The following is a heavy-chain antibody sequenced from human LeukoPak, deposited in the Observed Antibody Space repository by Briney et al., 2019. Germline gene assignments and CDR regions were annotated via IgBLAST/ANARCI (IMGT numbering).Heavy chain of an antibody. D-gene: IGHD6-13*01. CDR1: GFTFSNYA. V-gene: IGHV3-23*01. CDR2: ISPSADST. CDR3: AKRESSSSWYNYFDY. Sequence: GGSLRLSCAASGFTFSNYAMSWVRQAPGKGLEWVSAISPSADSTSYADSVKGRFAISRDNSKNTVYLQMDSLRAEDTAVYHCAKRESSSSWYNYFDYWGQGTLVTVSS. J-gene: IGHJ4*02.